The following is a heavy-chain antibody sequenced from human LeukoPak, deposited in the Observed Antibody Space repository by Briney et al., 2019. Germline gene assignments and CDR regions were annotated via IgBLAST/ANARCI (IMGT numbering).Heavy chain of an antibody. D-gene: IGHD2-15*01. V-gene: IGHV3-49*03. CDR3: GRAPRPVAWNWFDP. Sequence: GGSLRLSCRTSGFTFGDYALSWFRQAPGKGLEWVGFIRSKSYGGTAEYAASVKDRFTISRDDSTRIAYLQMKSPKTEDTGVYYCGRAPRPVAWNWFDPWGQGTLVTLSS. J-gene: IGHJ5*02. CDR1: GFTFGDYA. CDR2: IRSKSYGGTA.